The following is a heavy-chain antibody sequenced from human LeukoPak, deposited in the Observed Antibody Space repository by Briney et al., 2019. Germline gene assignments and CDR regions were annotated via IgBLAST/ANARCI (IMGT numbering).Heavy chain of an antibody. D-gene: IGHD3-22*01. CDR3: ARDEVTMKAFRH. J-gene: IGHJ1*01. Sequence: GGSLRLSCAASGFTFSSYAMHWVRQAPGKGLEWVAVISYDGSNKYYADSVKGRFTISRDNSKNTLYLQMNSLRAEDTAVYYCARDEVTMKAFRHWGQGTLVTVSS. V-gene: IGHV3-30-3*01. CDR1: GFTFSSYA. CDR2: ISYDGSNK.